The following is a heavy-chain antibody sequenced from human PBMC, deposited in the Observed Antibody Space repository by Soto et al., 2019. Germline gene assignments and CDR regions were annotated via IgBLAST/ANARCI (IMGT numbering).Heavy chain of an antibody. CDR3: ARSDYYDSSGYYSEAYYYYGMDV. CDR1: GYTFTSYY. Sequence: QVQLVQSGAEVKKPGASVKVSCKASGYTFTSYYMHWVRQAPGQGLEWMGIINPSGGSTSYAQKFQGRVTMTRDTSTSTVYMEVSSLRSEDTAVYYCARSDYYDSSGYYSEAYYYYGMDVWGQGTTVTVSS. V-gene: IGHV1-46*01. CDR2: INPSGGST. D-gene: IGHD3-22*01. J-gene: IGHJ6*02.